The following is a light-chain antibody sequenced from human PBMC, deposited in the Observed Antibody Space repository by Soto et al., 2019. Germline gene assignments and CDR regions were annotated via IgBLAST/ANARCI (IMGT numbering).Light chain of an antibody. V-gene: IGKV1-39*01. J-gene: IGKJ3*01. CDR3: QQSYSTPFT. CDR2: AAS. CDR1: QSISSY. Sequence: DIQMTQSPSSLSASVGDRVTITCRASQSISSYLNWYQQKPGKAPTLLIYAASSLQSGVPSMFSGSGSGTDFTVTISSLQPEDFATYYCQQSYSTPFTFGPGTKVDIK.